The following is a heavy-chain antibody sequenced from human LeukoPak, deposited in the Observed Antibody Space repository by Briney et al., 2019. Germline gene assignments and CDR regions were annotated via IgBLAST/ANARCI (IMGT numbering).Heavy chain of an antibody. Sequence: GGSLRLSCAASGFTFSIYSMNRVRQAPGKGLEWVSSISSSSSYIYYADSVKGRFTISRDNAKNSLYLQMNSLRAEDTAIYYCAKANWVSNADGVWWGQGTQVTVSS. CDR3: AKANWVSNADGVW. V-gene: IGHV3-21*04. CDR2: ISSSSSYI. D-gene: IGHD5-24*01. J-gene: IGHJ4*02. CDR1: GFTFSIYS.